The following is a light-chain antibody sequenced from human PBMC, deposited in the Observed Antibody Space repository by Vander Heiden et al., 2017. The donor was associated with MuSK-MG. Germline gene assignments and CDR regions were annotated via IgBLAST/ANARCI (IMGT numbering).Light chain of an antibody. Sequence: EIVLTQSPGTLSLSPGERATLSCRASQSVSNKYLAWYQQKPGQAPRLLIYGASSRATGIPDRFSGSGSGTDFTLTISRLEPEDFAVYYCQQDGSSPLTFGGGTKVEI. CDR1: QSVSNKY. J-gene: IGKJ4*01. CDR3: QQDGSSPLT. V-gene: IGKV3-20*01. CDR2: GAS.